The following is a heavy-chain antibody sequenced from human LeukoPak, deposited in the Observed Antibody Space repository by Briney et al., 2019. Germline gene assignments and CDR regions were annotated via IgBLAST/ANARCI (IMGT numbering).Heavy chain of an antibody. CDR1: GGTFSSYA. D-gene: IGHD2-2*01. V-gene: IGHV1-69*05. CDR3: ARAFTVPAAIGADYYYGMDV. CDR2: IIPIFGTA. Sequence: SVKVSCKASGGTFSSYAISWVRQAPGQGLEWMGGIIPIFGTANYAQKFQGRVTITTDESTSTAYMELSSLRSEDTAVYYCARAFTVPAAIGADYYYGMDVWGQGTTVTVSS. J-gene: IGHJ6*02.